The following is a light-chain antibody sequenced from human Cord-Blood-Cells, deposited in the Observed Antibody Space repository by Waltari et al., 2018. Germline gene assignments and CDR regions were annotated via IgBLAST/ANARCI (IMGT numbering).Light chain of an antibody. V-gene: IGLV2-23*01. J-gene: IGLJ3*02. CDR1: SSDVGRYHL. Sequence: QPALTQPASVSGSPGQSITISCTGTSSDVGRYHLVSWYHQHPGKAPKLMIYEGSKRPSGVSNRFSGSKSGNTASLTISGLQAEDEADYYCCSYAGSSWVFGGGTKLTVL. CDR3: CSYAGSSWV. CDR2: EGS.